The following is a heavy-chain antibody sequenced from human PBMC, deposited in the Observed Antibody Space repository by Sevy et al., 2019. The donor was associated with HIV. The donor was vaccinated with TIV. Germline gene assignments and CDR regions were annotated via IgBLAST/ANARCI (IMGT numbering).Heavy chain of an antibody. CDR1: GYTFTSQY. D-gene: IGHD3-9*01. CDR2: INPIGGST. V-gene: IGHV1-46*01. Sequence: ASVKVSCKASGYTFTSQYMHWVRQAPGQGIEWMGIINPIGGSTSYAQKFQGRVTMTRDTSTGTVYMELSSLRSEDTAVYYCARDSDNYDILTGYYPFDYSGQGTLVTVSS. J-gene: IGHJ4*02. CDR3: ARDSDNYDILTGYYPFDY.